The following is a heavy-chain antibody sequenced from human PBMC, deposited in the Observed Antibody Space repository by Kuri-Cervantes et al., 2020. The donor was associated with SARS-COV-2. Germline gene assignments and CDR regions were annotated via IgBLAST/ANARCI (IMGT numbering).Heavy chain of an antibody. J-gene: IGHJ4*02. Sequence: ESLKISCTVSGGSISSHYWSWIRQPAGKGLEWIGHIYASGNTNYNSSLKSRVTILVDTSKNQFSLKLSSVTAADTAVYHCAGVDSSSWLFDYWGQGTLVTVSS. CDR1: GGSISSHY. CDR3: AGVDSSSWLFDY. V-gene: IGHV4-4*07. CDR2: IYASGNT. D-gene: IGHD6-13*01.